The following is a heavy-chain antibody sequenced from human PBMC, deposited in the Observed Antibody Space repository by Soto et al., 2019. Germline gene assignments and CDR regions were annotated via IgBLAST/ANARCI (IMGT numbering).Heavy chain of an antibody. J-gene: IGHJ5*02. CDR2: MNPNSGNT. CDR3: ARVGMKDTIFGVVKQLYGGWFDP. D-gene: IGHD3-3*01. CDR1: GYTFTSYD. V-gene: IGHV1-8*01. Sequence: ASVKVSCKASGYTFTSYDINCVRQATGQGLEWMGWMNPNSGNTGYAQKFQGRVTMTRNTSISTAYMELSSLRSEDTAVYYCARVGMKDTIFGVVKQLYGGWFDPWGQGTLVTVSS.